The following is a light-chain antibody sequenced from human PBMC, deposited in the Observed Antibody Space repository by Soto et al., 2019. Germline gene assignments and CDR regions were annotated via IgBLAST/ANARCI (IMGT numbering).Light chain of an antibody. CDR3: YSAADNNLGV. CDR2: KDS. Sequence: SYELTQPSSVSVSPEQTARITCSGDVLAKKYAGWFQQKPGQAPVLVIYKDSERPSGIPERFSGSSSGTTVTLTISGAQVEDEADYYCYSAADNNLGVFGGGTKLTVL. CDR1: VLAKKY. V-gene: IGLV3-27*01. J-gene: IGLJ2*01.